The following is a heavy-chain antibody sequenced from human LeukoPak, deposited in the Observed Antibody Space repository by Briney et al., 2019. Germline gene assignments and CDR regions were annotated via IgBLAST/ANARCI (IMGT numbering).Heavy chain of an antibody. D-gene: IGHD2-2*02. CDR3: ARSPVPATIVARAFDV. Sequence: GESLKISCKASGYSFTNYWIGWVRQVPGQGLEWMGIIYPGDSATRYSPSFQGQVTISADKSITTASLQWSSLKASDSAIYYCARSPVPATIVARAFDVWGPGTMVTVSS. J-gene: IGHJ3*01. CDR1: GYSFTNYW. CDR2: IYPGDSAT. V-gene: IGHV5-51*01.